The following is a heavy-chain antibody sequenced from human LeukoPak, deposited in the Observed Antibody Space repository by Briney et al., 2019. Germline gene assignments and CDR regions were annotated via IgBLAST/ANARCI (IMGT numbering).Heavy chain of an antibody. CDR3: ARGIVATTKGLYY. Sequence: PGGSLRLSCAASGFTFSSYEMNWVRQAPGKGLEWVSYISTSGSTIYYADSVKGRFTISRDNAKNSLYLQMSSLRAEDTAVYYCARGIVATTKGLYYWGQGTLVSVP. J-gene: IGHJ4*02. V-gene: IGHV3-48*03. CDR1: GFTFSSYE. D-gene: IGHD5-12*01. CDR2: ISTSGSTI.